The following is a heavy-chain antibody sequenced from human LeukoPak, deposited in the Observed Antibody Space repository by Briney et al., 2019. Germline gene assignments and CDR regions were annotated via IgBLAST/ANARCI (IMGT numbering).Heavy chain of an antibody. Sequence: SVKVSCKFSVYTLTELSMHWVRQPPAQGHEWMGGIIPIFGTANYAQKFQGRVTITADESTSTAYMELSSLRSEDTAVYYCARGRGYSGYDSPLYYYYYMDVWGKGTTVTISS. CDR3: ARGRGYSGYDSPLYYYYYMDV. CDR1: VYTLTELS. D-gene: IGHD5-12*01. CDR2: IIPIFGTA. V-gene: IGHV1-69*13. J-gene: IGHJ6*03.